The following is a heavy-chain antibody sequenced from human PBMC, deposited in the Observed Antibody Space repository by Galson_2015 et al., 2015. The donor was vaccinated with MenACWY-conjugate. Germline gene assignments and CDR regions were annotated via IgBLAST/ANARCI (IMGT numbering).Heavy chain of an antibody. CDR2: SNSDGRST. CDR3: AREIGQWVRGARDGMDV. J-gene: IGHJ6*02. D-gene: IGHD3-10*01. Sequence: SLRLSCAASGFSFGNYWMHWVRQAPGKGLVWVSRSNSDGRSTKNADSVKGRFTMSRDNAKNTLYLQMNSLRAEDTAVYYCAREIGQWVRGARDGMDVWGQGTTVTVAS. V-gene: IGHV3-74*01. CDR1: GFSFGNYW.